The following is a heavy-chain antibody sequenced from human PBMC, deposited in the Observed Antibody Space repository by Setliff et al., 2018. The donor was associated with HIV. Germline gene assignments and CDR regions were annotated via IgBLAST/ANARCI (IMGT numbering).Heavy chain of an antibody. CDR1: GGSISSSNW. CDR3: ARSSDYSNYEQNGALDI. J-gene: IGHJ3*02. V-gene: IGHV4-4*02. D-gene: IGHD4-4*01. Sequence: SETLSLTCAVSGGSISSSNWWSWVRQPPGKGLEWIGEIYHSGSTNYNPSLKSRVTISVDKSKNQFSLKLSSVTAADTAVYYCARSSDYSNYEQNGALDIWGQGTMVTVS. CDR2: IYHSGST.